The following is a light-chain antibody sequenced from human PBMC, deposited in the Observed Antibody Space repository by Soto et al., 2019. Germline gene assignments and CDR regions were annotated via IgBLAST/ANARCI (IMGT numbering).Light chain of an antibody. Sequence: QSALTQPPSASGSPGQSVTISCTGTKNDIGVYDFVSWYQHHPGKAPRLIIYEVVQRPSGVPDRFSGSKSGNTASLTVSGLQAADEADYYCSSHTSSSTSYVFGTGTKVTVL. CDR1: KNDIGVYDF. CDR2: EVV. V-gene: IGLV2-8*01. CDR3: SSHTSSSTSYV. J-gene: IGLJ1*01.